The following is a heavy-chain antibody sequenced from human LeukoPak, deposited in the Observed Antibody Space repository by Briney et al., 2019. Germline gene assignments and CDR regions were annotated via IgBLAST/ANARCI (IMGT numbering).Heavy chain of an antibody. J-gene: IGHJ6*03. Sequence: ASVKVSCKASGYTFTSYGISWVRQAPGQGLEWMGWISAYNGNTNYAQKLQGRVTMTTDTSTSTAYMELRSLRSDDTAVYYCARDGRRIQLWTLPYYMDVWGKGTTVTVSS. D-gene: IGHD5-18*01. V-gene: IGHV1-18*01. CDR3: ARDGRRIQLWTLPYYMDV. CDR2: ISAYNGNT. CDR1: GYTFTSYG.